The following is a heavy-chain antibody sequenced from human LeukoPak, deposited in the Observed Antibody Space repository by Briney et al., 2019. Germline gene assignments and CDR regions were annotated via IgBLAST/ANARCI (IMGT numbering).Heavy chain of an antibody. V-gene: IGHV1-69*13. D-gene: IGHD6-19*01. CDR1: GGTFISYA. Sequence: ASVTVSCKASGGTFISYAISWVRQAPGQGLEWMGGIIPIFGTANYAQKFQGRVTITADESTSTAYMELSSLRSEDTAVYYCARDRGGSSGWEFGYWGQGTLVTVSS. J-gene: IGHJ4*02. CDR2: IIPIFGTA. CDR3: ARDRGGSSGWEFGY.